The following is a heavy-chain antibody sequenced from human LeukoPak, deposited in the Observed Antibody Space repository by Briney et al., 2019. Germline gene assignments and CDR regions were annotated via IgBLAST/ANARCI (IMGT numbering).Heavy chain of an antibody. CDR1: GFTFSSYG. CDR2: ISYDGSNK. V-gene: IGHV3-30*18. Sequence: PGGSLRLSCAASGFTFSSYGMHWVRQAPGKGLEWVAVISYDGSNKYYADSVKGRFTISRDNSKNTLYLQMNSLRAEDTAVYYCAKDPTYCSGGSCYLYGMDVWGQGTTVTVSS. D-gene: IGHD2-15*01. CDR3: AKDPTYCSGGSCYLYGMDV. J-gene: IGHJ6*02.